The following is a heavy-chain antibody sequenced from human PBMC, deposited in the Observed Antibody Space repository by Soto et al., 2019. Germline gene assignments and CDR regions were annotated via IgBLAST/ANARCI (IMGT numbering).Heavy chain of an antibody. CDR3: ARAAAARPGARY. J-gene: IGHJ4*02. D-gene: IGHD6-6*01. CDR2: ISSSGSST. CDR1: GFTFGDYY. V-gene: IGHV3-11*01. Sequence: GGSLRLSCAASGFTFGDYYMSWIRQAPGKGLEWVSYISSSGSSTYYVDSVRGRFTISRGNAKNSLYLQMDSLGAEDTAVYYWARAAAARPGARYWGPGTRVNVAS.